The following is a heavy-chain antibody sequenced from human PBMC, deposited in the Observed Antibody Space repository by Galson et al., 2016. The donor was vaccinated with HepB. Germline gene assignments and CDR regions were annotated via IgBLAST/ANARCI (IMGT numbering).Heavy chain of an antibody. CDR2: IYPGGST. J-gene: IGHJ4*02. CDR3: SSEDS. CDR1: GGSISSSTW. Sequence: SETLSLTCVVSGGSISSSTWWPWVRQPPGKGLEWIGEIYPGGSTNYNPSLKSRVSISVDKSKNQFSLKLTSVTAADTAVYYCSSEDSWDQGTRVTVSS. V-gene: IGHV4-4*02.